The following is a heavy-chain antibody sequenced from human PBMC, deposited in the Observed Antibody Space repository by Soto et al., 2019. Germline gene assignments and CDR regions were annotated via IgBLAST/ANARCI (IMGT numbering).Heavy chain of an antibody. CDR3: ARGPWFGELLSPYYFDY. V-gene: IGHV4-34*01. Sequence: QVQLQQWGAGLLKPSETLSLTCAVYGGSFSGYYWSWIRQPPGQGLEWIGEINHSGSTNYNPSLKSRVTISVDTSKNQFSLKLSSVTAADTAVYFCARGPWFGELLSPYYFDYWGQGTLVTVSS. CDR2: INHSGST. D-gene: IGHD3-10*01. CDR1: GGSFSGYY. J-gene: IGHJ4*02.